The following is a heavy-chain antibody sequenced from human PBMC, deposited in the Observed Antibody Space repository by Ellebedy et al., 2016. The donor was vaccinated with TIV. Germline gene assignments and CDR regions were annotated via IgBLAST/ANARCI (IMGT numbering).Heavy chain of an antibody. J-gene: IGHJ4*02. V-gene: IGHV3-23*01. CDR2: ISNSGSNT. D-gene: IGHD3-10*01. Sequence: GGSLRLSXTASGFNFSDYAMTWVRQAPGKGLEWVSTISNSGSNTYYTDSVKGRFTLSQDNSKNTVYLQMNSLRAEDTAVYYCARTTMLRGVIISPIILFDYWGQGTLVTVSS. CDR3: ARTTMLRGVIISPIILFDY. CDR1: GFNFSDYA.